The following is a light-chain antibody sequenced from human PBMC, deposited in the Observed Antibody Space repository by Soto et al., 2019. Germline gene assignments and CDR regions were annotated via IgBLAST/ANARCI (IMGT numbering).Light chain of an antibody. J-gene: IGKJ4*01. Sequence: IQMTQSPSSLSASVGDRVTITCRASQGISSYLAWYQQKPGKAPKLLIYAASTLQSGVPSRFSGSGSGTEFTLTISSLQPEDFATYYCQQLNSYPPGLTFGGGTKMDIK. V-gene: IGKV1-9*01. CDR1: QGISSY. CDR2: AAS. CDR3: QQLNSYPPGLT.